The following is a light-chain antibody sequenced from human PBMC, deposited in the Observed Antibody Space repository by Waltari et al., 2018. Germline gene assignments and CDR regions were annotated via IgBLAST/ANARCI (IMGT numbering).Light chain of an antibody. CDR2: DAS. CDR3: QQYYATPHT. V-gene: IGKV3-11*01. J-gene: IGKJ4*01. CDR1: QSVSSY. Sequence: EIVLTQSPATLSLSPGERATLSCRASQSVSSYLAWYQQKPGQAPRLLIYDASNRATGIPARFSGSGSGTDFTLTISSLQAEDVAFYYCQQYYATPHTFGGGTKVEI.